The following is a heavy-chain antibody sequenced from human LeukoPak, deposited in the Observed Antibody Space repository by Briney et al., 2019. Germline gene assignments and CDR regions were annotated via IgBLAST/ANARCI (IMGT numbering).Heavy chain of an antibody. CDR3: ARLGCSSTSCYVGNYYYYGMDV. J-gene: IGHJ6*02. CDR1: GGSISSYY. V-gene: IGHV4-59*08. D-gene: IGHD2-2*01. CDR2: IHYSGST. Sequence: SETLSLTCTVSGGSISSYYWSWIRQPPGKGLEWIGYIHYSGSTNYNPSLKSRVTISVDTSKSQFSLKLSSVTAADTAVYYCARLGCSSTSCYVGNYYYYGMDVWGQGTTVTVSS.